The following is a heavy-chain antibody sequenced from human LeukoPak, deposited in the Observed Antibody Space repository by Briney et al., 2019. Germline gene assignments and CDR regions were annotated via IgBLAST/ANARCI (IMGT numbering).Heavy chain of an antibody. CDR3: ASPGSAPSDY. Sequence: LSGGSLRLSCAASGFTVSSNYMSWVRQAPGKGLEWVSVIYSGGSTYYADSVKGRFIISRDNSKNTLYLQMNSLRAEDTAVYYCASPGSAPSDYWGQGTLVTVSS. CDR1: GFTVSSNY. J-gene: IGHJ4*02. V-gene: IGHV3-66*01. CDR2: IYSGGST. D-gene: IGHD3-10*01.